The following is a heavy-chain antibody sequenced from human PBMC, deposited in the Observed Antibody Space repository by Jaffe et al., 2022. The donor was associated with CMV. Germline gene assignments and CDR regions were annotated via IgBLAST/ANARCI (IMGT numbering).Heavy chain of an antibody. J-gene: IGHJ5*02. CDR2: INHSGST. D-gene: IGHD3-3*01. CDR3: ARGRITIFGVVSGPFEDP. CDR1: GGSFSGYY. Sequence: QVQLQQWGAGLLKPSETLSLTCAVYGGSFSGYYWSWIRQPPGKGLEWIGEINHSGSTNYNPSLKSRVTISVDTSKNQFSLKLSSVTAADTAVYYCARGRITIFGVVSGPFEDPWGQGTLVTVSS. V-gene: IGHV4-34*01.